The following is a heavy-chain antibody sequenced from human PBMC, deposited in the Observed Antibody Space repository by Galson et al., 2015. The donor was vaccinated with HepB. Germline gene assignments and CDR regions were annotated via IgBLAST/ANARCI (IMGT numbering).Heavy chain of an antibody. J-gene: IGHJ4*02. CDR2: ISAYNGNT. D-gene: IGHD3-22*01. CDR3: AREFREYYYDSSGYSY. V-gene: IGHV1-18*01. CDR1: GYTFTSYG. Sequence: SVKVSCKASGYTFTSYGISWVRQAPGQGLEWMGWISAYNGNTNYAQKLQGRVTMTTDTSTSTAYMELRSLRSDDTAVYYCAREFREYYYDSSGYSYWGQGTLVTVSS.